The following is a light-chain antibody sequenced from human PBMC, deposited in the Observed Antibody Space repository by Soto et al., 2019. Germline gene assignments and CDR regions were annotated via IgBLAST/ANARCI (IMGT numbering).Light chain of an antibody. CDR3: LQYHNLWA. CDR2: RAS. CDR1: QNIYYN. Sequence: ILMTQSPATVSVSPGESATLSCRASQNIYYNVAWYQQRRGQAPRLLIYRASTRAPGVPARFSGSGSGTEFTLTISSLQPEDFTVYSCLQYHNLWAFGQGTKVDIK. V-gene: IGKV3-15*01. J-gene: IGKJ1*01.